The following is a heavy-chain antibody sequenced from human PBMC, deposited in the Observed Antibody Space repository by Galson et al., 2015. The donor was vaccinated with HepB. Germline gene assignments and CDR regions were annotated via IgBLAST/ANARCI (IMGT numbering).Heavy chain of an antibody. V-gene: IGHV1-8*01. CDR2: MNPNSGNT. J-gene: IGHJ6*02. D-gene: IGHD3-10*01. CDR1: GHTFTSYD. CDR3: ASARGGFGELPPYYYYGMDV. Sequence: SVKVSCKASGHTFTSYDINWVRQATGQGLEWMGWMNPNSGNTGYAQKFQGRVTMTRNTSISTAYMELSSLRSEDTAVYYCASARGGFGELPPYYYYGMDVWGQGTTVTVSS.